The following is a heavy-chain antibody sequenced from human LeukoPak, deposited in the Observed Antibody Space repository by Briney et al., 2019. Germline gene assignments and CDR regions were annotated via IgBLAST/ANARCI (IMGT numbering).Heavy chain of an antibody. CDR1: GYTFTGYY. CDR3: ARDVSSVATAAPGHWGVDV. J-gene: IGHJ6*02. Sequence: ASVKVSCKTSGYTFTGYYIHWVRQAPGQGLEWLGWINPNTGDINYAQKFQGRVTTTRDTSISTAYMELSSPRSDDTAVYYCARDVSSVATAAPGHWGVDVWGQGTTVTVSS. V-gene: IGHV1-2*02. D-gene: IGHD6-13*01. CDR2: INPNTGDI.